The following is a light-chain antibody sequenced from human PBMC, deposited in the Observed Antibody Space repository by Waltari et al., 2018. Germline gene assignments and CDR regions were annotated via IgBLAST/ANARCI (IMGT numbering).Light chain of an antibody. CDR3: CSFAGTTTYYV. Sequence: QSALTQPASVSGSPGQSITNSCTGTSSDVGSYNLVSWYQQRPGKAPKLMIYEVNKRPSGVSNRCSGSKSGNTASLTISGLRAEDEADYYCCSFAGTTTYYVFGTGTQVTVL. CDR2: EVN. V-gene: IGLV2-23*02. CDR1: SSDVGSYNL. J-gene: IGLJ1*01.